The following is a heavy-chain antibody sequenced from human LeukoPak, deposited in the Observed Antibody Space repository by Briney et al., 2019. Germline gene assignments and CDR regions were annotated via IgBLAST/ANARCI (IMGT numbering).Heavy chain of an antibody. V-gene: IGHV4-59*01. CDR2: IYFSGST. D-gene: IGHD2-2*01. Sequence: SETLSLTCTVSGGSISSYYWSWIRQPPGKALEWIGYIYFSGSTNYNPSLKSRVTISVDTSKNQFSLKLSSVTAADTAVYYCARDLSHGSSTSCYDYWGQGTLVTVSS. CDR3: ARDLSHGSSTSCYDY. J-gene: IGHJ4*02. CDR1: GGSISSYY.